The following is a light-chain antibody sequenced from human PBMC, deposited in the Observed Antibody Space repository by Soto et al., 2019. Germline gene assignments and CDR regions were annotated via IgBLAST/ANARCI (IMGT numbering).Light chain of an antibody. V-gene: IGKV3-15*01. CDR1: QS. J-gene: IGKJ5*01. CDR3: QQYSSWQVT. CDR2: GAS. Sequence: EIVMTQSPATLSVSPGERATLSCRASQSYRQKPGQAPRLLIYGASTRATGIPARFSGSGSGTEFTLTISSLQSEDFGVYYCQQYSSWQVTFGQGTRLEIK.